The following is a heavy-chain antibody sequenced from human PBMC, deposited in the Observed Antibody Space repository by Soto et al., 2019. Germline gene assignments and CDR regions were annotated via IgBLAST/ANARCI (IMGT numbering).Heavy chain of an antibody. Sequence: EVQLVESGGGLIHPGGSLRLSCAASGFTVSSKCMSWVRQAPGKGLEWVSVIYSGGSTYYADSVKGRFTISRDNSKNTLYLQMNCLRAEDTAAYYCATIVARPHWGQVTLFTVSS. CDR2: IYSGGST. CDR3: ATIVARPH. CDR1: GFTVSSKC. V-gene: IGHV3-53*01. D-gene: IGHD6-6*01. J-gene: IGHJ4*02.